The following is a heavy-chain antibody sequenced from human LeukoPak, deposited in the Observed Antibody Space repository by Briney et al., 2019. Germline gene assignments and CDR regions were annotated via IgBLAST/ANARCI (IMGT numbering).Heavy chain of an antibody. D-gene: IGHD2-2*01. J-gene: IGHJ5*02. CDR2: IYHSGST. V-gene: IGHV4-34*01. Sequence: SETLSLTCAVYGGSFSGYYWSWIRQPPGKGLEWIGSIYHSGSTYYNPSLKSRVTISVDTSKNQFSLKLSSVTAADTAVYYCARQTDIVVVPAAHPYNWFDPWGQGTLVTVSS. CDR3: ARQTDIVVVPAAHPYNWFDP. CDR1: GGSFSGYY.